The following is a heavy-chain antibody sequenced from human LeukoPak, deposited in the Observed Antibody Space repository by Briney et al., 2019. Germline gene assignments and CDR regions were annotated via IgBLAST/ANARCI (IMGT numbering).Heavy chain of an antibody. J-gene: IGHJ4*02. CDR1: GGSVSSGSYY. V-gene: IGHV4-61*01. CDR3: ARDPVGDDILTGYYFDY. CDR2: IYYSGST. Sequence: PSETLSLTCTVSGGSVSSGSYYWRWIRQPPGKGLEWIGYIYYSGSTNYNPSLKSRVTISVDTSKNQFSLKLSSVTAADTAVYYCARDPVGDDILTGYYFDYWGQGTLVTVSS. D-gene: IGHD3-9*01.